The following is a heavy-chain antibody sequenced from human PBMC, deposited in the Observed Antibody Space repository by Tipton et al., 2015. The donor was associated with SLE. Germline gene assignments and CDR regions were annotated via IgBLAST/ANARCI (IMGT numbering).Heavy chain of an antibody. CDR1: GFTFSRYA. CDR2: ISYDGSNK. V-gene: IGHV3-30-3*01. D-gene: IGHD6-13*01. Sequence: SLRLSCAASGFTFSRYAMHWVRQAPGKGLEWVAVISYDGSNKYYADSVKGRFTISRDNSKNTLYLQMNSLRAEDTAVYYCARAGSSLGWDAFDIWGQGTRVTVSS. J-gene: IGHJ3*02. CDR3: ARAGSSLGWDAFDI.